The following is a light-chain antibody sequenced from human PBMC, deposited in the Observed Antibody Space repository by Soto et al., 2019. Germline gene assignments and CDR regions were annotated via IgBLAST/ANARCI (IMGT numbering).Light chain of an antibody. V-gene: IGLV2-14*01. J-gene: IGLJ2*01. CDR3: SSYTSSSTLVV. CDR2: DVS. Sequence: QSALTQPASVSGSPGQSITISCTGTSSDVGGYNYVSWYQQHPGKAPKLMIYDVSNRPSGVSNLFSGSKSGNTASLTMSGLQAEDEGDYYCSSYTSSSTLVVFGGGTTVTVL. CDR1: SSDVGGYNY.